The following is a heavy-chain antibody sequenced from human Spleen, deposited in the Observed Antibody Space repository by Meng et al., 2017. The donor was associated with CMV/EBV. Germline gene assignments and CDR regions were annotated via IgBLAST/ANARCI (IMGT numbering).Heavy chain of an antibody. CDR3: ARNAGTTVSDWFDP. CDR2: TYYRSKWYN. D-gene: IGHD1-7*01. Sequence: DSVSSNRSAWNWIRQSPSRGLEWLGRTYYRSKWYNDYAVSVKSRITINPDTYKNQFSLQLNSVTPEDTAVYYCARNAGTTVSDWFDPWGQGTLVTVSS. V-gene: IGHV6-1*01. J-gene: IGHJ5*02. CDR1: DSVSSNRSA.